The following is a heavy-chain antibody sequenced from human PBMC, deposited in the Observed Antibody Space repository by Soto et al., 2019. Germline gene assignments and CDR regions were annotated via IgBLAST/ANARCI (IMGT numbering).Heavy chain of an antibody. J-gene: IGHJ4*02. CDR3: AGLYTSSPFFNY. Sequence: SETLSLTCTVSGGSIRSSSYYWGWIRQPPGKGLEWIGSMFYSGSTYNNPSLKSRVTISVDTSKNQFSLKLRSVNAADTAVYYCAGLYTSSPFFNYWGQGALVTVSS. CDR1: GGSIRSSSYY. CDR2: MFYSGST. D-gene: IGHD6-6*01. V-gene: IGHV4-39*07.